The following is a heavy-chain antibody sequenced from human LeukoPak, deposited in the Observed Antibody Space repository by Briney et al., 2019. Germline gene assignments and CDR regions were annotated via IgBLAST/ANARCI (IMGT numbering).Heavy chain of an antibody. V-gene: IGHV4-31*03. Sequence: SETLSLTCTVSGGSINNGDYFWTWIRQHPGKGLEWIGYIYYTGTTYYNPSLKSRATISIDTSKNQFSLKVGSVTAADTAMYYCARRYCSSTSCYYYFDYWGQGTLVTVSS. CDR1: GGSINNGDYF. CDR2: IYYTGTT. D-gene: IGHD2-2*01. CDR3: ARRYCSSTSCYYYFDY. J-gene: IGHJ4*02.